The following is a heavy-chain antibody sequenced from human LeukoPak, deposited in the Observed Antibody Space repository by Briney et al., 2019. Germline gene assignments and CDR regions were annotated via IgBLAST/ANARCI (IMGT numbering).Heavy chain of an antibody. J-gene: IGHJ4*02. CDR2: IYYSGST. Sequence: SETLSLTCTVSGGSISSYYWSWIRQPPGEGLEWIGYIYYSGSTNYNPSLKSRVTISVDTSKNQFSLKLSSVTAADTAVYYCARFGVSAIDYWGQGTLVTVSS. CDR1: GGSISSYY. V-gene: IGHV4-59*01. CDR3: ARFGVSAIDY. D-gene: IGHD3-16*01.